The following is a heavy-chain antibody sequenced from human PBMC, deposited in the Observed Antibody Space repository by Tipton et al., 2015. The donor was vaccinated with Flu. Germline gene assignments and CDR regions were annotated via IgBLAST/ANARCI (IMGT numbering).Heavy chain of an antibody. CDR1: GDSISSDFY. D-gene: IGHD3-10*01. Sequence: TLSLTCEVSGDSISSDFYRGWVRQPPGKGLEWIGCISHSGRTYYNPSLKSRVTISVDTAKNQFSQRLSSVTAADTAVYYCARSTYYYGSGSSDYWGQGTLVTVSS. CDR3: ARSTYYYGSGSSDY. J-gene: IGHJ4*02. CDR2: ISHSGRT. V-gene: IGHV4-38-2*01.